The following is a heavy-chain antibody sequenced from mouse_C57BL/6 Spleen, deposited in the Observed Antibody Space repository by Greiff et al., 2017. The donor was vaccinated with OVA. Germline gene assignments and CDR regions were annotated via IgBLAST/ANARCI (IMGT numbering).Heavy chain of an antibody. CDR2: IDPSDSYT. J-gene: IGHJ2*01. Sequence: VQLQQPGAELVKPGASVKLSCKASGYTFTSYWMQWVNQRPGQGLEWIGEIDPSDSYTNYNQKFKGKATLTVDTSSSTAYMQLSSLTSEDSAVYYCARNYGSSYDYFDYWGQGTTLTVSS. D-gene: IGHD1-1*01. CDR3: ARNYGSSYDYFDY. CDR1: GYTFTSYW. V-gene: IGHV1-50*01.